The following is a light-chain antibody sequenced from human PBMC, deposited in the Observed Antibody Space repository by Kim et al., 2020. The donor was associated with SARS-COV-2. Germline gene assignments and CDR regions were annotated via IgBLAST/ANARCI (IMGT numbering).Light chain of an antibody. CDR3: QKYNGAPWT. Sequence: ASVGDRFTITCRASQDIANALAWYQQKPGKVPKVLIYAASTLQSGVPSRFSGSGSGTEFTLTIGSLQTEDVATYYCQKYNGAPWTFGPGTKVDIK. V-gene: IGKV1-27*01. CDR1: QDIANA. J-gene: IGKJ1*01. CDR2: AAS.